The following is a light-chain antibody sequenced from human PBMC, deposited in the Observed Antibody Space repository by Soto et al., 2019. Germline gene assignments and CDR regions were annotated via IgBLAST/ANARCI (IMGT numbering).Light chain of an antibody. J-gene: IGKJ1*01. CDR1: QSVSSN. CDR3: HQYNSYPRT. V-gene: IGKV3-15*01. Sequence: EIVMTQSPATLSVSPGERATLSCRASQSVSSNLAWYQQKPGQAPRLLFYGASTRATGIPARFSGSGSGTEFTLSISSLQPDDFATYYCHQYNSYPRTFGQGTKVDIK. CDR2: GAS.